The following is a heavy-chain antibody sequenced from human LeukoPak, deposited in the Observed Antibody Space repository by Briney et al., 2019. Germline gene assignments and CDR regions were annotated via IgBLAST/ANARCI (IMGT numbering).Heavy chain of an antibody. D-gene: IGHD1-26*01. CDR3: ARRLALGTYDY. Sequence: SETLSLTCTVSGGCISSSSYYWVWIRQPPGKGLEWIGTIYYSGSTYYNPSLKSRVTISVDTSKNQFSLKLSSVTAADTAVYYCARRLALGTYDYWGQGTLATVSS. CDR2: IYYSGST. V-gene: IGHV4-39*01. CDR1: GGCISSSSYY. J-gene: IGHJ4*02.